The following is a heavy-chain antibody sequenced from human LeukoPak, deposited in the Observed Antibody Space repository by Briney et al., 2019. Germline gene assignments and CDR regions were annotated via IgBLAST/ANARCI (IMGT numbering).Heavy chain of an antibody. CDR3: ARYEQQLKNFDY. CDR2: IYPGDSDT. CDR1: GSIFTSYW. D-gene: IGHD6-13*01. V-gene: IGHV5-51*01. J-gene: IGHJ4*02. Sequence: GASLQISCEGSGSIFTSYWIGWVRQMPGKGLEWMGIIYPGDSDTRYSPSFQGQVTISADKSISTAYLQWSSLKASDTAMYYCARYEQQLKNFDYWGQGTLVTVSS.